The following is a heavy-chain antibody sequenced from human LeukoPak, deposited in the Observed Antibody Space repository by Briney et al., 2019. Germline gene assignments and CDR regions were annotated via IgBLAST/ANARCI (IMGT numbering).Heavy chain of an antibody. CDR1: GFTFSSYA. CDR3: AREHRVRYYFDY. J-gene: IGHJ4*02. CDR2: ISYDGSSK. Sequence: GGSLRLSCAASGFTFSSYAMHWVRQAPGKGLERVAVISYDGSSKYYADSVKGRFTISRDNSKNTLYLQMNSLRAEDTAVYYCAREHRVRYYFDYWGQGTLVTVSS. V-gene: IGHV3-30-3*01. D-gene: IGHD3-10*01.